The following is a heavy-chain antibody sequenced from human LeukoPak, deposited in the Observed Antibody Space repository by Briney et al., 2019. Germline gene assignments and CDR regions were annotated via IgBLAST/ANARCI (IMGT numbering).Heavy chain of an antibody. CDR3: AREVGDSSGYYYFTGVY. J-gene: IGHJ4*02. CDR1: GGTLSSYA. CDR2: IIPILGIA. V-gene: IGHV1-69*04. D-gene: IGHD3-22*01. Sequence: SVKVSCKASGGTLSSYAISWVRQAPGQGLEWMGRIIPILGIANYAQKFQGRVTITADKSTSTAYMELSSLRSEDTAVYYCAREVGDSSGYYYFTGVYWGQGTLVTVSS.